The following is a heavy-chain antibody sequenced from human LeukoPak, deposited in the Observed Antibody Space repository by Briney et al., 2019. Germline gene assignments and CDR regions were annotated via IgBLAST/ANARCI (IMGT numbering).Heavy chain of an antibody. CDR2: IYYSGST. J-gene: IGHJ4*02. D-gene: IGHD4-17*01. CDR1: GFTFSSYA. Sequence: GSLRLSCAASGFTFSSYAMHWVRQPPGKGLEWIGSIYYSGSTYYNPSLKSRVTISVDTSKNQFSLKLSSVTAADTAVYYCASSPPYGDYAWTYDYWGQGTLVTVSS. CDR3: ASSPPYGDYAWTYDY. V-gene: IGHV4-39*07.